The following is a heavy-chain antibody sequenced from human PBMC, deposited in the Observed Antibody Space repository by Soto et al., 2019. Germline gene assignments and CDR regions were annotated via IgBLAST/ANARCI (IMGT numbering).Heavy chain of an antibody. CDR1: GGSISSGDYY. CDR2: IYYSGST. Sequence: QVQLQESGPGLVKPSQTLSLTCTVSGGSISSGDYYWSWIRQPPGKGLEWIGYIYYSGSTYYNPSLKSRVTISVDTSKNKFSLRLSSVTAADTAVYYCARERYCTNCVCPYGMDVWGQGTTVTVSS. V-gene: IGHV4-30-4*01. D-gene: IGHD2-8*01. J-gene: IGHJ6*02. CDR3: ARERYCTNCVCPYGMDV.